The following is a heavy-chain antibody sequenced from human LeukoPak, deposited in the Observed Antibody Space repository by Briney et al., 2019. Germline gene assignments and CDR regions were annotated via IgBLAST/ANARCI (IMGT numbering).Heavy chain of an antibody. J-gene: IGHJ4*02. V-gene: IGHV4-31*03. D-gene: IGHD6-19*01. CDR2: IYYSGST. CDR3: ARDWSESGIAVADYFDY. Sequence: KSSQTLSLTCTVSGGSISSGGYYWSWIRQHPGKGLEWIGYIYYSGSTYYNPSLKSRVTISVDTSKNQFSLKLSSVTAADTAVYYCARDWSESGIAVADYFDYWGQGTLVTVSS. CDR1: GGSISSGGYY.